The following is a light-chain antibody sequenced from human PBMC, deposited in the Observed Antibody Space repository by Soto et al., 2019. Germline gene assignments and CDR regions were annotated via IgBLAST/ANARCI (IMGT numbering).Light chain of an antibody. V-gene: IGLV8-61*01. CDR1: SGSVSTSYY. CDR3: VLYMGSGISV. J-gene: IGLJ2*01. CDR2: STS. Sequence: QAVVTQEPSFSVSPGGTVTLTCGLSSGSVSTSYYPSWYQQTPGQAPRTLFYSTSSRSSGVPDRFSGSILGNKAALIITGAQADDESDYYCVLYMGSGISVFGGGTKVTVL.